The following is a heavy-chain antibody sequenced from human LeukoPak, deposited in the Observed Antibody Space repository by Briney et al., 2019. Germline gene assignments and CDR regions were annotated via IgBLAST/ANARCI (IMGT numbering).Heavy chain of an antibody. J-gene: IGHJ4*02. D-gene: IGHD2-2*01. CDR1: GGSISSSNYY. CDR2: TYYSAST. Sequence: PSETLSLTCTVSGGSISSSNYYWVWIPQPPGKGLEWIGSTYYSASTYYNPSLKSRVTISVDTSKNQFSLKLSSVTAADTAVYYCARRSLGPYCSSTSCYPGPAYYFDYWGQGTLVTVSS. V-gene: IGHV4-39*01. CDR3: ARRSLGPYCSSTSCYPGPAYYFDY.